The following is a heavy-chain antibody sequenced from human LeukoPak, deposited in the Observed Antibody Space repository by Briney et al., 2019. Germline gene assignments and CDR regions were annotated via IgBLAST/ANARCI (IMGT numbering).Heavy chain of an antibody. V-gene: IGHV3-23*01. D-gene: IGHD3-10*01. J-gene: IGHJ4*02. CDR2: ISGSGGST. CDR3: ARVVPPTDYGSGSYFWDPYYFDY. Sequence: GGSLRLSCAASGYTFSSYGMSWVRQAPGKGLEWVSAISGSGGSTYYADSVKGRFTISRDNSKNTLYLQMNSLRAEDTAVYYCARVVPPTDYGSGSYFWDPYYFDYWGQGTLVTVSS. CDR1: GYTFSSYG.